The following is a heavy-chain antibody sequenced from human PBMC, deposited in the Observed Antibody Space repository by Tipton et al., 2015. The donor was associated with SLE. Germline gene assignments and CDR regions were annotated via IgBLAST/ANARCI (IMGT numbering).Heavy chain of an antibody. V-gene: IGHV4-59*08. Sequence: TLSLTCSVSGGSISSHYWIWIRQPPGKGLQWIGYISYGGGTNYNPSLKSRVTISVDTSKNQFSLRLNSVTAADTAIYYCARGSSNFDSWGQGTLVTVSS. CDR1: GGSISSHY. CDR2: ISYGGGT. J-gene: IGHJ4*02. CDR3: ARGSSNFDS. D-gene: IGHD2-2*01.